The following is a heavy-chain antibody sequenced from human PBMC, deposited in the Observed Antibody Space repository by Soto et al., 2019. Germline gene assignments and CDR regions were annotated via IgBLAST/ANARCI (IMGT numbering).Heavy chain of an antibody. J-gene: IGHJ6*02. Sequence: PGGSLRLSCAASGFTFSSYWMHWVRQAPGKGLVWVSRINSDGSSTSYADSVKGRFTISRDNAKNTLYLQMNSLRAEDTAVYYCARDIEVDGPEYYYYGMDVWGQGTTVTVSS. V-gene: IGHV3-74*01. CDR2: INSDGSST. D-gene: IGHD6-19*01. CDR1: GFTFSSYW. CDR3: ARDIEVDGPEYYYYGMDV.